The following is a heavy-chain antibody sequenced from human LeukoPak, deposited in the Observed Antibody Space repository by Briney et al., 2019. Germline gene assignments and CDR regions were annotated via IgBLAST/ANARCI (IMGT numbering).Heavy chain of an antibody. Sequence: SETLSLTCTVSGGSMRSYYWSWIRQPAGKGLEWIGRIYTSGSTNYNPSLKSRVTMSVDTSKNQFSLKLSSVTAADTAVYYCARDLYSSSWYRRAFDIWGQGTMVTVSS. D-gene: IGHD6-13*01. J-gene: IGHJ3*02. CDR2: IYTSGST. CDR3: ARDLYSSSWYRRAFDI. V-gene: IGHV4-4*07. CDR1: GGSMRSYY.